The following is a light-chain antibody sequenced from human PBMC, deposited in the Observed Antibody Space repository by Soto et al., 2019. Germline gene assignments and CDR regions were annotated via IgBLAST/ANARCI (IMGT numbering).Light chain of an antibody. Sequence: QSVLTQPHSASGTPGQRVTISCSGSSSNIGSNTVSWYQQLPGTAPKLLIYSNNQRPSGVPDRFSGSKSGTSASLAISGLQSEDEADYYCEAWDDSLDGHVVFGGGTKLTVL. CDR2: SNN. CDR1: SSNIGSNT. V-gene: IGLV1-44*01. CDR3: EAWDDSLDGHVV. J-gene: IGLJ2*01.